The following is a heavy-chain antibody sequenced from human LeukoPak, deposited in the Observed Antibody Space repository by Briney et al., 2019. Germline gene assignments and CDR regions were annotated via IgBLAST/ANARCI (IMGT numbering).Heavy chain of an antibody. V-gene: IGHV3-23*01. J-gene: IGHJ4*02. CDR3: AKGINYYSSGAPDY. CDR1: GFTFSSYA. Sequence: PGGSLRLSCAASGFTFSSYAMSWVRQAPGKGLEWVSAISGSGGSTYYADSVKGRFTISRDNSKNTLYLQMNSLRAEDAAVYYCAKGINYYSSGAPDYWGQGTLVTVSS. D-gene: IGHD3-10*01. CDR2: ISGSGGST.